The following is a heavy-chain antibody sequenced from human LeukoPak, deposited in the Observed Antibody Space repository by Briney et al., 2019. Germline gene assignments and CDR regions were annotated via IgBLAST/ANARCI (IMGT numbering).Heavy chain of an antibody. CDR2: IRSKANSYAT. J-gene: IGHJ6*02. CDR1: GFTFSGSA. Sequence: GGSLRLSCAASGFTFSGSAMHWVRQASGKGLEWVGRIRSKANSYATAYAASVKGRFTISRDDSKNTAYLQMNSLKTEDTAVYYCTGAGYSSSWDYYYGMDVWGQGTTVTVSS. V-gene: IGHV3-73*01. D-gene: IGHD6-13*01. CDR3: TGAGYSSSWDYYYGMDV.